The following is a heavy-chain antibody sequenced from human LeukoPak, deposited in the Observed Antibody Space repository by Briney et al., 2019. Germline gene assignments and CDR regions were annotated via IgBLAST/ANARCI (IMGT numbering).Heavy chain of an antibody. CDR1: GGSISSYY. CDR3: ARDRRYYYDSSGYYYYYYGMDV. D-gene: IGHD3-22*01. Sequence: MPSETLSLTCTVSGGSISSYYWSWIRQPPGKGLEWIGYIYYTGSTNYNPSLKSRVTISIDTSKNQFSLKLSSVTAADTAVYYCARDRRYYYDSSGYYYYYYGMDVWGQGTTVTVSS. CDR2: IYYTGST. J-gene: IGHJ6*02. V-gene: IGHV4-59*12.